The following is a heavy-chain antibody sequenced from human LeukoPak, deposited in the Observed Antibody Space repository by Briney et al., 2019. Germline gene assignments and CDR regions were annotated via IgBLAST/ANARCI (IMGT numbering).Heavy chain of an antibody. V-gene: IGHV1-18*01. CDR3: ARVAYPYYYDSSGYYEGGIFDY. CDR2: ISAYNGNT. Sequence: ASVKVSCKASGYTFTSYGISWVRQAPGQGLEWMGWISAYNGNTNYAQKLQGRVTMTTDTSTSTAYMELRSLRSDATAVYYCARVAYPYYYDSSGYYEGGIFDYWGQGTLVTVSS. D-gene: IGHD3-22*01. J-gene: IGHJ4*02. CDR1: GYTFTSYG.